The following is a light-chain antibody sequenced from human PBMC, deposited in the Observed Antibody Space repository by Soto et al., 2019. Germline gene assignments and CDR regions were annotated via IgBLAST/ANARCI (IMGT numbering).Light chain of an antibody. J-gene: IGLJ1*01. CDR2: TVS. CDR3: CLYIGATTYV. Sequence: QSALTQPASVSGSPGQSITISCTGTSSDVGANIFVSWYQQHPGKVPKLMIYTVSSRPSGVSQRFSGSKSGNTASLTISGLQAEDEADYYCCLYIGATTYVFGTGTKVTVL. CDR1: SSDVGANIF. V-gene: IGLV2-14*01.